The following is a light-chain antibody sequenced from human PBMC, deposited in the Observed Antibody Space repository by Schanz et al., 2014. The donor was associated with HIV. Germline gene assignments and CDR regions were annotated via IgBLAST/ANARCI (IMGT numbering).Light chain of an antibody. CDR3: QQYGSSLWT. CDR1: QRVSSY. CDR2: GAS. V-gene: IGKV3-20*01. J-gene: IGKJ1*01. Sequence: EIVLTQSPGTLSLSLGERATLSCRASQRVSSYLAWYHQKPGQAPRLLIYGASTRATGIPDRFSGSGSGTGFTLTISRLEPEDFAVYYCQQYGSSLWTFGQGTKVEIK.